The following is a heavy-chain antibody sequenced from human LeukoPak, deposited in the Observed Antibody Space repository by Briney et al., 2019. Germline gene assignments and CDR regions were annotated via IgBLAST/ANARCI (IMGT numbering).Heavy chain of an antibody. V-gene: IGHV3-23*01. J-gene: IGHJ5*02. Sequence: PGGSLRLSCVASEFTFSSHAMNWVRQAPGKGLEWVSSISGGGESTYYADSVKGRFTVSRDNSKNTLYLQMNSLRAEDTAVYYCAKDRGDSSSWFDPWGQGTLVTVSS. CDR3: AKDRGDSSSWFDP. CDR2: ISGGGEST. CDR1: EFTFSSHA. D-gene: IGHD6-13*01.